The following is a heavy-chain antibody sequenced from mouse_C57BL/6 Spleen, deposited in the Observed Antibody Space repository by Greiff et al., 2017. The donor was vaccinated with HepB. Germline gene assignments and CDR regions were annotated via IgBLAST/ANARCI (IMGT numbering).Heavy chain of an antibody. Sequence: EVQRVESGAELVRPGSSVKMSCKTSGYTFTSYGINWVKQRPGQGLEWIGYIYIGNGYTEYNEKFKGKATLTSDTSSSTAYMQLSSLTSEDSAIYFCASRRDGDGNSYLYYFDYWGQGTTLTVSS. CDR1: GYTFTSYG. D-gene: IGHD2-1*01. CDR3: ASRRDGDGNSYLYYFDY. V-gene: IGHV1-58*01. J-gene: IGHJ2*01. CDR2: IYIGNGYT.